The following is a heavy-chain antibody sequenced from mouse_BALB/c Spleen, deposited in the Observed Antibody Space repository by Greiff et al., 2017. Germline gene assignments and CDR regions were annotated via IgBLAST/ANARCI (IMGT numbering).Heavy chain of an antibody. CDR2: IDPENGNT. CDR3: ARPHYYGSSPFAY. CDR1: GFNIKDYY. J-gene: IGHJ3*01. Sequence: LVESGAELVRPGALVKLSCKASGFNIKDYYMHWVKQRPEQGLEWIGWIDPENGNTIYDPKFQGKASITADTSSNTAYRQLSSLTSEDTAVYSSARPHYYGSSPFAYWGQGTLVTVSA. V-gene: IGHV14-1*02. D-gene: IGHD1-1*01.